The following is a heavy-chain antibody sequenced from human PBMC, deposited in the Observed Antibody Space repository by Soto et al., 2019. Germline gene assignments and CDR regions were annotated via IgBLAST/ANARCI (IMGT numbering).Heavy chain of an antibody. CDR1: GDSISSSGYY. V-gene: IGHV4-39*01. D-gene: IGHD3-22*01. J-gene: IGHJ4*02. CDR3: GILPAYSGYVRYFDN. CDR2: MSSNGNT. Sequence: PSETLSLTCTVSGDSISSSGYYWAWIRQPPGKGLEWIGSMSSNGNTYYNPSLKSRVTISVDTSKNQFSLKLSSVTAAATAVYYCGILPAYSGYVRYFDNWGQGTLVTAPS.